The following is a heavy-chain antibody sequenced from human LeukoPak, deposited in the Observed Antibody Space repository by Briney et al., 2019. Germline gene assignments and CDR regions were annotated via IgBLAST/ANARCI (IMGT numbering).Heavy chain of an antibody. D-gene: IGHD3-10*01. CDR3: ASAPMVRGVINQYYFDY. V-gene: IGHV1-8*01. CDR1: GYTFTSYD. Sequence: ASVKVSCKASGYTFTSYDINWVRQAPGQGLEWMGWMNPNSGNTGYAQKFQGRVTMTRNTSISTAYMELSSLRSEDTAVYYCASAPMVRGVINQYYFDYWGQGTLVTVSS. CDR2: MNPNSGNT. J-gene: IGHJ4*02.